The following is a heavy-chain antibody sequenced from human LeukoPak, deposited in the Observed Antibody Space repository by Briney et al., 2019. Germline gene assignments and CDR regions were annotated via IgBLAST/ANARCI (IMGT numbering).Heavy chain of an antibody. Sequence: SGTLSLTCAVSGGSISSSNWWSWIRQPAGKGLEWIGRIYISGSTNYNPSLKSRVTISVDTSKNHFSLKLNSVTAADTAVYYCARGYYYGSRSIDYWGQGTLVTVSS. CDR3: ARGYYYGSRSIDY. CDR2: IYISGST. J-gene: IGHJ4*02. V-gene: IGHV4-61*02. CDR1: GGSISSSNW. D-gene: IGHD3-10*01.